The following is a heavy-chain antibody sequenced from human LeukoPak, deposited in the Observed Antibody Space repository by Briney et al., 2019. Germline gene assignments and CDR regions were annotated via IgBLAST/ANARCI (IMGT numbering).Heavy chain of an antibody. CDR2: INPNSGGA. Sequence: ASVKVSCKASGYTFSGYYIHWVRQAPGQGLEWMGRINPNSGGADYAQTFQGRVTMTWDTSISTGNMELSSLRPDDTAIYYCARGGFDYWGQGTLVTVSS. CDR1: GYTFSGYY. J-gene: IGHJ4*02. V-gene: IGHV1-2*06. CDR3: ARGGFDY.